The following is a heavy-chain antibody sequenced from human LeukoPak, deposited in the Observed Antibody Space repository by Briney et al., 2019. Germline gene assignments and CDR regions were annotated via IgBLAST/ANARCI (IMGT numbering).Heavy chain of an antibody. CDR3: ARRKKRFPFDY. Sequence: SETLSLTCTVSGGSISSYYWSWIRQPPGKGLEWIGEINHSGSTNYNPSLKSRVTISVDTSKNQFSLKLSSVTAADTAVYYCARRKKRFPFDYWGQGTLVTVSS. CDR1: GGSISSYY. CDR2: INHSGST. D-gene: IGHD3-10*01. J-gene: IGHJ4*02. V-gene: IGHV4-34*01.